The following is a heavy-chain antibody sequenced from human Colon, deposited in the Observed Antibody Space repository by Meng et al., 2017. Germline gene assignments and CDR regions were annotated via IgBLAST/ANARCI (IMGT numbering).Heavy chain of an antibody. Sequence: QVQLQESGPGLVQPSQTLLLTCTVSGGSISSGDYYWSWIRQPPGKGLEWIGYIYYSGSTYSNASLKSRVTISIDRSKNQFSLKLSSVTAADTAVYYCARDRKHYGERGWFDPWGQGTLVTVSS. CDR1: GGSISSGDYY. D-gene: IGHD4-17*01. CDR2: IYYSGST. V-gene: IGHV4-30-4*01. CDR3: ARDRKHYGERGWFDP. J-gene: IGHJ5*02.